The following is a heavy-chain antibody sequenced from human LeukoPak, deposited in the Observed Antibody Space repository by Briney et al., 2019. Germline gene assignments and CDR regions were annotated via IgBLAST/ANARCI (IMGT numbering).Heavy chain of an antibody. Sequence: GGSLRLSCAASGFTFSSYGMHWVRQAPGKGLEWVAFMRDGGSNKHYVDSVKGRFTISRDNSKNTLYLQMNSLRAEDTAVYYCASDDYWGQGTLVAVSS. J-gene: IGHJ4*02. V-gene: IGHV3-30*02. CDR3: ASDDY. CDR1: GFTFSSYG. CDR2: MRDGGSNK.